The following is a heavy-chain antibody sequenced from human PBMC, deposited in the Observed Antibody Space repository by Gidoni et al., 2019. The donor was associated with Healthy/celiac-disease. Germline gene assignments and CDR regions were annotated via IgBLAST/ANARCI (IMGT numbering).Heavy chain of an antibody. CDR2: ISGSGGST. CDR1: GLPFSSYA. V-gene: IGHV3-23*01. J-gene: IGHJ6*02. Sequence: EVQLLESGGGLVQPGGSLRLSWAASGLPFSSYAMSWVRQAPGKGLEWVSAISGSGGSTYYADSVKGRFTISRDNSKNTLYLQMNSLRAEDTAVYYCAKDNVLLWFGELQPYYYYGMDVWGQGTTVTVSS. D-gene: IGHD3-10*01. CDR3: AKDNVLLWFGELQPYYYYGMDV.